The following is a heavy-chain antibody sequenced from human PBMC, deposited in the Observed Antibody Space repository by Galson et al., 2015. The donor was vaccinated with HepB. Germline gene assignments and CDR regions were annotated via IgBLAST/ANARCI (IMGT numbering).Heavy chain of an antibody. CDR1: GASITSSLHY. J-gene: IGHJ6*02. V-gene: IGHV4-39*01. CDR2: IHYSGIS. CDR3: ARHPNYDILTDSNYGVDD. D-gene: IGHD3-9*01. Sequence: ETLSLTCTVSGASITSSLHYWGWIRQPPGKGLEWIGSIHYSGISYSNPSLKSRVTISIDTSKSHFSLNLRAVTAADTAVYYCARHPNYDILTDSNYGVDDCGQGTTVTVSS.